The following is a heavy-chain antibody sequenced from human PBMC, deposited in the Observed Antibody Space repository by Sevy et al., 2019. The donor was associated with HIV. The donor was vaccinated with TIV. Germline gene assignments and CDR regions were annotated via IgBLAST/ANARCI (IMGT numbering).Heavy chain of an antibody. V-gene: IGHV1-18*01. D-gene: IGHD2-15*01. Sequence: ASVKVSCKASGYTLTSYRITWVRQAPGQGLEWMGWVSPHNGDTDYAQKFQGRVTMITDTSTSTAFMELRSLRSDDTALYYCARSYCSGGRCYSLAYWGQGTLVTVSS. CDR3: ARSYCSGGRCYSLAY. J-gene: IGHJ4*02. CDR1: GYTLTSYR. CDR2: VSPHNGDT.